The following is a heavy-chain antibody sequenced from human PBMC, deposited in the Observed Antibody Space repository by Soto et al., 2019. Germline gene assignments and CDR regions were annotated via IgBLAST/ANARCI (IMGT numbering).Heavy chain of an antibody. Sequence: GESLKISCKGSGYSFTSYWIGWVRQMPGKGLEWMGIIYPGDSYTRYSPSFQDQVTISADRSISTAYLQWSSLKASDTAMYYCARMINYYESSGPFDYWGQGTLVTVSS. D-gene: IGHD3-22*01. CDR3: ARMINYYESSGPFDY. V-gene: IGHV5-51*01. J-gene: IGHJ4*02. CDR1: GYSFTSYW. CDR2: IYPGDSYT.